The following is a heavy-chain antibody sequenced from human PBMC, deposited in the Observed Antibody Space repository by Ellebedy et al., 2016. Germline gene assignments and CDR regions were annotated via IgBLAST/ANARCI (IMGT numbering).Heavy chain of an antibody. CDR2: IFSNDEK. J-gene: IGHJ6*04. CDR3: AWIMVRGPGDV. V-gene: IGHV2-26*04. D-gene: IGHD3-10*01. Sequence: SGPTLVXPTETLTLTCTVSGFSLNNARMGVSWIRQPPGKALEWLAHIFSNDEKSYSTSLKSRLTISEDTSKSQVDLTMTNMDPVDTATYYCAWIMVRGPGDVWGKGTTVTVSS. CDR1: GFSLNNARMG.